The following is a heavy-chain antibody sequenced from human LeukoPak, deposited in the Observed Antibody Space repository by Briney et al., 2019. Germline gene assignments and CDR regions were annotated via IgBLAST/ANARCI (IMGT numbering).Heavy chain of an antibody. CDR1: GLSLSSYA. Sequence: GRSLSLSCAASGLSLSSYAMSWVRQAPGKGLEWVSAIRGSGGSTYYADCVKGRFTSARNNSKNMLLLQMNSLRAEDTAVYYSATAGSGRDSGQGTLVTVSS. CDR3: ATAGSGRD. D-gene: IGHD3-10*01. CDR2: IRGSGGST. J-gene: IGHJ4*02. V-gene: IGHV3-23*01.